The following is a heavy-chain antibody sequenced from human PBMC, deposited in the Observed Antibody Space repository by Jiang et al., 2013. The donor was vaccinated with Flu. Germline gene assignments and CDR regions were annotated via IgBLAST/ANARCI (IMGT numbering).Heavy chain of an antibody. CDR3: GRALMVFEVIPSSFDV. CDR2: IHPGDSDT. CDR1: GFTFTKYW. V-gene: IGHV5-51*01. D-gene: IGHD3/OR15-3a*01. Sequence: GAEVKKPGESLKISCKGSGFTFTKYWIGWVRQMPGEGLEWMGLIHPGDSDTRYSPPFQGQVTMSADKSINTAYVQLSSLKASDTAMYYCGRALMVFEVIPSSFDVWGQGTMVIVSS. J-gene: IGHJ3*01.